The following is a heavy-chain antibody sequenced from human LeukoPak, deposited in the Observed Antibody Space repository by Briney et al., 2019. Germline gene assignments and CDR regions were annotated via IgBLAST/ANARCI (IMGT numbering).Heavy chain of an antibody. Sequence: SETLSLTCTVSGGSISSSSYYWVWIRQPPGKGLEWIGSIYYSGSTYYNPSLRSRVTISVDTSKNQFSLKLSSVTAADTAVYYCARRMITFGGVISRWFDPWGQGTLVTVSS. CDR1: GGSISSSSYY. D-gene: IGHD3-16*02. V-gene: IGHV4-39*01. CDR3: ARRMITFGGVISRWFDP. CDR2: IYYSGST. J-gene: IGHJ5*02.